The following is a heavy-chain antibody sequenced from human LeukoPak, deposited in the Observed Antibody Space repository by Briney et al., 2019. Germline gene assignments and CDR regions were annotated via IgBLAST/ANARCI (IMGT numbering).Heavy chain of an antibody. J-gene: IGHJ4*02. V-gene: IGHV4-34*01. CDR3: AGLGIAARLGNFDY. CDR1: GGSFSGYY. D-gene: IGHD6-6*01. CDR2: INHSGST. Sequence: SENLSLTCAVYGGSFSGYYWSWIRQPPGKGLEWIGEINHSGSTNYNPSLKSRVTISVDTSKNQFSLKLSSVTAAGTAVYYCAGLGIAARLGNFDYWGQGTLVTVSS.